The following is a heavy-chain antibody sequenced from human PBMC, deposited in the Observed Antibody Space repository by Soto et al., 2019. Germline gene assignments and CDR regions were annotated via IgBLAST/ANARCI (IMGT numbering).Heavy chain of an antibody. Sequence: KPSETLSLTCTVSGGSISSYYWSWIRQPPGKGLEWIGYIYYSGSTNYNPSLKSRVTISVDTSKNQFSLKLSSVTAADTAVYYCARAYSGSSDFDYWGQGTLVTVSS. V-gene: IGHV4-59*01. CDR3: ARAYSGSSDFDY. CDR2: IYYSGST. D-gene: IGHD1-26*01. J-gene: IGHJ4*02. CDR1: GGSISSYY.